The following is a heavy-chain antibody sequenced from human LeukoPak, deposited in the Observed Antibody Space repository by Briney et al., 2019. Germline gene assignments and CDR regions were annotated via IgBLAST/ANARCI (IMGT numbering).Heavy chain of an antibody. V-gene: IGHV4-4*02. CDR2: IYHSGST. D-gene: IGHD6-13*01. Sequence: SETLSLTCTVSGGSVSTSNWWSWVRQSPGKGLEWIGEIYHSGSTNYNPSLKSRVTMSLDKPKNQFSLKLYSVTTADTAVYYCARDLRQQLVNNWFDPWGQGTLVTVSS. J-gene: IGHJ5*02. CDR1: GGSVSTSNW. CDR3: ARDLRQQLVNNWFDP.